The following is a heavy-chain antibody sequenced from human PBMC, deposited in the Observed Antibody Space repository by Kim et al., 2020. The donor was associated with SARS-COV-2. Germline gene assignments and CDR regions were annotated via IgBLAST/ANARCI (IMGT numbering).Heavy chain of an antibody. CDR3: ARDHCSGGSCYIDY. D-gene: IGHD2-15*01. V-gene: IGHV4-59*01. Sequence: NPALKSRVTISGDTSKNQFSLMLSSVTAADTAVYYCARDHCSGGSCYIDYWGQGTLVTVSS. J-gene: IGHJ4*02.